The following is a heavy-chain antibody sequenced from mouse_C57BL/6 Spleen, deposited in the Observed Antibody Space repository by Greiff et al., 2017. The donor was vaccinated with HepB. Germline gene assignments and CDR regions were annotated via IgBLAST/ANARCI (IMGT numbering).Heavy chain of an antibody. J-gene: IGHJ1*03. D-gene: IGHD1-1*01. CDR3: ARSGTTVKRTYFDV. CDR1: GYTFTDYY. V-gene: IGHV1-76*01. CDR2: IYPGSGNT. Sequence: QVQLQQSGAELVRPGASVKLSCKASGYTFTDYYINWVKQRPGQGLEWIARIYPGSGNTYYNEKFKGKATLTAEKSSSTAYMQLSSLTSEDSAVYFCARSGTTVKRTYFDVWGTGTTVTVSS.